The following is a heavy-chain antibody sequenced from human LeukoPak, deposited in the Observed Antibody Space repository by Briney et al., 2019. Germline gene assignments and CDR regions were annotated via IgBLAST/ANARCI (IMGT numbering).Heavy chain of an antibody. J-gene: IGHJ5*02. CDR1: GGSISSSSYY. CDR2: INHSGST. V-gene: IGHV4-39*07. CDR3: ARRYYDFWSVPNWFDP. D-gene: IGHD3-3*01. Sequence: SETLSLTCTVSGGSISSSSYYWGWIRQPPGRGLDWIGEINHSGSTNYNPSLKSRVTISVDTSKNQFSLKLSSVTAADTAVYYCARRYYDFWSVPNWFDPWGQGTLVTVSS.